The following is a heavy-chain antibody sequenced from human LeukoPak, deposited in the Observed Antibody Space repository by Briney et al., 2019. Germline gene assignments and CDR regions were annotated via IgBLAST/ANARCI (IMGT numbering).Heavy chain of an antibody. Sequence: GESLKISCQGSGYTFPNYWIAWGRQMPGKGLEWMGIIYPGDSETRYSPSFEGQVDSSADKSIRCAYLQWRSPKASDTAMYYCATSKYRTEGVCYTRRFSWGQGTLVTVSS. D-gene: IGHD2-8*01. J-gene: IGHJ5*02. CDR3: ATSKYRTEGVCYTRRFS. CDR1: GYTFPNYW. V-gene: IGHV5-51*01. CDR2: IYPGDSET.